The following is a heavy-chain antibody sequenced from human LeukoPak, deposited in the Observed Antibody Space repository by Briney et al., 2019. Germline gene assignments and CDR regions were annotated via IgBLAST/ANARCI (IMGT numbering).Heavy chain of an antibody. Sequence: ASVKVSCKASGYTFTDYYIHWVRQAPGQGLEWMGRIYPNSGDTNYAQNFQGRVTMTRDTSINTAYMELTRLTSDDTAVFYCASGAAAGSYYYYMDVWGKGTTVTVSS. V-gene: IGHV1-2*06. CDR3: ASGAAAGSYYYYMDV. D-gene: IGHD6-13*01. J-gene: IGHJ6*03. CDR1: GYTFTDYY. CDR2: IYPNSGDT.